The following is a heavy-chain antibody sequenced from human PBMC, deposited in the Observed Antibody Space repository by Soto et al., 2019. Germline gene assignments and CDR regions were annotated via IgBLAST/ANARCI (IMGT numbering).Heavy chain of an antibody. V-gene: IGHV3-23*01. CDR3: AKLNLFVSAAAGRGPFDY. Sequence: VQLLESGGGLVQPGGSLRLSCAASGFTFSNYAMSWVRQAPGKGLEWVSAVCGSGGNTYYADSVQGRFTISRDKSKNMLNLQMNSLRAEDTAVYYCAKLNLFVSAAAGRGPFDYWGQGTLVTVSS. CDR1: GFTFSNYA. J-gene: IGHJ4*02. D-gene: IGHD6-13*01. CDR2: VCGSGGNT.